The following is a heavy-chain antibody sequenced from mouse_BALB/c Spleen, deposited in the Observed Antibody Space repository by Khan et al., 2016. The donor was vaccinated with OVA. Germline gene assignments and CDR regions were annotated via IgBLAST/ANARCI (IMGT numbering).Heavy chain of an antibody. J-gene: IGHJ3*01. V-gene: IGHV5-6*01. Sequence: EVELVESGGDLVKPGGSLKLSCAASGFTFSTYGMSWVRQTPDKRLEWVATVSTGGGYTYYPDSVKGRFTISRDNAKNTLYLQMRSLKSEDTAMFYCARHAYYYDSEGFAYWGQGTLVTVSA. CDR2: VSTGGGYT. D-gene: IGHD1-1*01. CDR3: ARHAYYYDSEGFAY. CDR1: GFTFSTYG.